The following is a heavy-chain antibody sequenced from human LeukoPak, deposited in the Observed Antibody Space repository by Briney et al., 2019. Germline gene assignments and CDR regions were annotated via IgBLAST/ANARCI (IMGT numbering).Heavy chain of an antibody. CDR3: ARVFPYCSSPSCYTADY. CDR1: GFTFSRYW. V-gene: IGHV3-7*01. D-gene: IGHD2-2*02. Sequence: GGSLRLSCAASGFTFSRYWMTWVRQAPGKGLEWVANIKQDGSEKYYVDSVKGRFPISRDNAKNSLYLQMNGLRVEDTAVYYCARVFPYCSSPSCYTADYWGQGTLVTVSS. CDR2: IKQDGSEK. J-gene: IGHJ4*02.